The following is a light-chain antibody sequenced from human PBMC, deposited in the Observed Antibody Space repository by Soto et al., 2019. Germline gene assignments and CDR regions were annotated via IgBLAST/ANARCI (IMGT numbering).Light chain of an antibody. V-gene: IGKV1-5*01. CDR1: QSISGW. CDR2: DAS. Sequence: DIQMTQSPSSPSASVGDRVTITCRASQSISGWLAWYQQKPGEAPKVLIYDASSLESGVPSRFSGSGSGTDFTLTISSLQPDDFATYYCQHSDSYPPVFGQGTKVEIK. CDR3: QHSDSYPPV. J-gene: IGKJ1*01.